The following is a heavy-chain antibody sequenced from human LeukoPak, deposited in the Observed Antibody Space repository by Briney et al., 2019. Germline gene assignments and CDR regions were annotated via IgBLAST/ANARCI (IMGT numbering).Heavy chain of an antibody. CDR1: GFTFSSYS. CDR2: ISSSSSYI. V-gene: IGHV3-21*04. CDR3: AKDSDGSSSWEFAEYFQP. Sequence: GGSLRLSCAASGFTFSSYSMNWVRQAPGKGLEWVSSISSSSSYIYYADSVKGRFTISRDNAKNSLYLQMNSLRAEDTAVYYCAKDSDGSSSWEFAEYFQPWGQGTLVTVSS. J-gene: IGHJ1*01. D-gene: IGHD6-13*01.